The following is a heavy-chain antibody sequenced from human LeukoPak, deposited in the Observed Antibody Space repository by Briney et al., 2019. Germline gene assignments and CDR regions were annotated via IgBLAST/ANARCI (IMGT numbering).Heavy chain of an antibody. CDR3: AKADIVGATWGTPFDY. Sequence: GGSLRLSCAASGFTFSSYAMSWVRQAPGKGLEWVSAISGSGGSTYYADSVKGRFTISRDNSKNTLYLQMNSLRAEDTAVYYCAKADIVGATWGTPFDYWGQGTLVTVSS. CDR2: ISGSGGST. CDR1: GFTFSSYA. V-gene: IGHV3-23*01. D-gene: IGHD1-26*01. J-gene: IGHJ4*02.